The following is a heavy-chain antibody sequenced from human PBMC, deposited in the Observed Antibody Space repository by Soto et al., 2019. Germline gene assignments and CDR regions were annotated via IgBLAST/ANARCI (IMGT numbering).Heavy chain of an antibody. CDR2: IYSGGST. CDR1: GFTVSSNY. D-gene: IGHD2-21*02. Sequence: GGSLRLSCAASGFTVSSNYMSWVRQAPGKGLEWVSVIYSGGSTYYADSVKGRFTISRDNSKNTLYLQMNSLRAEDTAVYYCARERNCGGDCPPEGMDVWGQGTTVTVSS. V-gene: IGHV3-53*01. CDR3: ARERNCGGDCPPEGMDV. J-gene: IGHJ6*02.